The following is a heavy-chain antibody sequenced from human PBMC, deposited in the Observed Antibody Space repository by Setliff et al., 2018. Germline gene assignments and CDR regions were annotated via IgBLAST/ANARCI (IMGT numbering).Heavy chain of an antibody. CDR1: GYSISSGYY. J-gene: IGHJ4*02. CDR3: ARGVAAAGPFDY. CDR2: IYHSGST. V-gene: IGHV4-38-2*01. Sequence: PSETLSLTCAVSGYSISSGYYWGWIRQPPGKGLEWIGSIYHSGSTYYNPSLKSRVTISVDTSKNQFSLKLSSVTAADTAVYYCARGVAAAGPFDYWGQGTPVTVSS. D-gene: IGHD6-13*01.